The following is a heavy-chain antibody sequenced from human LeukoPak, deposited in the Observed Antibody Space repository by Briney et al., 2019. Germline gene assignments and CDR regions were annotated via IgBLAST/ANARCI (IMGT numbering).Heavy chain of an antibody. V-gene: IGHV3-66*04. CDR1: GLTFSSYS. Sequence: GGSLRLSCAASGLTFSSYSMNWVRQAPGKGLEWVSVIYSGGITYYADSVKGRFTISRDNSKNTLYLQMNSLRAEDTAVYYCALQRPLKGVWGQGTTVTVSS. J-gene: IGHJ6*02. D-gene: IGHD1-1*01. CDR2: IYSGGIT. CDR3: ALQRPLKGV.